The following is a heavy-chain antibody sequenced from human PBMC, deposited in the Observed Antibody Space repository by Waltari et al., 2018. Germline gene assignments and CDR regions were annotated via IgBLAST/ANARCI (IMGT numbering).Heavy chain of an antibody. D-gene: IGHD5-18*01. Sequence: QVQLVQSGAEVKKPGSSVKVSCKASGGTFSSYAISWVRQAPGQGLEWMGRISPILGIANFAQKFQGRVTITADKSTSTAYMELSSLRSEDTAVYYCASSVDTAMAQTGGFDYWGQGTLVTVSS. CDR3: ASSVDTAMAQTGGFDY. CDR1: GGTFSSYA. CDR2: ISPILGIA. V-gene: IGHV1-69*04. J-gene: IGHJ4*02.